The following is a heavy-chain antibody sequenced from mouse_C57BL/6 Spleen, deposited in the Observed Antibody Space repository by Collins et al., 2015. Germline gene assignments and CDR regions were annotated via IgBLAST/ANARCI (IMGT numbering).Heavy chain of an antibody. D-gene: IGHD1-1*01. CDR3: VRHEYYGSSYVGSSYAMDY. J-gene: IGHJ4*01. V-gene: IGHV10-1*02. Sequence: EVHLVESGGGLVQPKGSLKLSCAASGFTFNTYAMNWVRQAPGKGLEWVARIRSKSNNYATYYADSVKDRFTISRDDSQSMLYLQMNNLKTEDTAMYYCVRHEYYGSSYVGSSYAMDYWGQGTSVTVSS. CDR1: GFTFNTYA. CDR2: IRSKSNNYAT.